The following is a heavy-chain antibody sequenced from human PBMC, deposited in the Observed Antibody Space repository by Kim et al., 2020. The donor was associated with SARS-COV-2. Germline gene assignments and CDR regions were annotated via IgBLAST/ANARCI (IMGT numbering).Heavy chain of an antibody. J-gene: IGHJ4*02. D-gene: IGHD6-19*01. Sequence: ADSVKGRFTISRDNSKNSLYLQMNSLRAEDTAVYYCAKGQAVAGSDYFDYWGQGTLVTVSS. V-gene: IGHV3-30*02. CDR3: AKGQAVAGSDYFDY.